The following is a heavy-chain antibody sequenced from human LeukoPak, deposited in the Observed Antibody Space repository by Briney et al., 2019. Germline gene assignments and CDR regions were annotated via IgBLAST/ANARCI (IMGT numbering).Heavy chain of an antibody. J-gene: IGHJ4*02. V-gene: IGHV4-59*01. CDR1: GRSISSYY. Sequence: SETLSLTCTVSGRSISSYYWSWIRHPPGKGLEWLGYIFYSGSTNYNPSLKSRVTLSVDTSKNQFSLKMSSLTPADRAVYYCARRTTYIGWLPSESPSCFDYWGQGTLVTVSS. CDR2: IFYSGST. CDR3: ARRTTYIGWLPSESPSCFDY. D-gene: IGHD5-12*01.